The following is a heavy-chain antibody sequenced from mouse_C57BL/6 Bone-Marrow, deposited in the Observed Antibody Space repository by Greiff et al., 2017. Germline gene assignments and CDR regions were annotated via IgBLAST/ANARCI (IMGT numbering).Heavy chain of an antibody. Sequence: LVEPGASVKISCKASGYAFSSSWMNWVKQRPGKGLEWIGRIYPGDGDTNYNGKFKGKGTLTADKSSSTAYMQLSSLTSEDSAVYFCARSTTVTWFAYRGQRTLVTVTA. V-gene: IGHV1-82*01. CDR3: ARSTTVTWFAY. D-gene: IGHD1-1*01. CDR2: IYPGDGDT. CDR1: GYAFSSSW. J-gene: IGHJ3*01.